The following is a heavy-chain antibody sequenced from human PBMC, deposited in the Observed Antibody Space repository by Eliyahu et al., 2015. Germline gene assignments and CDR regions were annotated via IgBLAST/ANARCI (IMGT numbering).Heavy chain of an antibody. Sequence: ISRDNSKNTLYLQMNSLRAEDTAVYYCASGTGTILFDYWGQGTLVTVSS. J-gene: IGHJ4*02. D-gene: IGHD1-1*01. V-gene: IGHV3-53*01. CDR3: ASGTGTILFDY.